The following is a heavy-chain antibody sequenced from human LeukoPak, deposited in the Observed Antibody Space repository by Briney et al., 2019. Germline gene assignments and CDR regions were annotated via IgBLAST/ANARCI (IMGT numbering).Heavy chain of an antibody. J-gene: IGHJ4*02. CDR2: IDLSDSYT. D-gene: IGHD4-17*01. CDR3: SLYGDYFDY. V-gene: IGHV5-10-1*01. Sequence: GESLKISCKGSGYRFTSYWISWVRQMPGKGLEWMGRIDLSDSYTNYSPSFQGHVTISADKSISTAYLQWSSLKASDTAMYYCSLYGDYFDYWGQGTLVTVSS. CDR1: GYRFTSYW.